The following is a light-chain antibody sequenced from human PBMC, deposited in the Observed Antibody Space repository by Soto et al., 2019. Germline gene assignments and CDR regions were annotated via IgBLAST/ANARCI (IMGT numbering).Light chain of an antibody. Sequence: QSSLTQPASVSVSPGQSITISCTGTSGDVGGYNYVSWYQQHPGKAPKLMIYEVSNRPSGVSNRFSGSKSGNTASLTISGLQAEDEADYYCSSYTSSSTLHVFGTGTKVTV. J-gene: IGLJ1*01. CDR2: EVS. CDR3: SSYTSSSTLHV. V-gene: IGLV2-14*01. CDR1: SGDVGGYNY.